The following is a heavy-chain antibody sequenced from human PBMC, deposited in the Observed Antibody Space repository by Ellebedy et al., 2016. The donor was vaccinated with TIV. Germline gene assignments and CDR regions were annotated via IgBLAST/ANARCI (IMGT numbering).Heavy chain of an antibody. J-gene: IGHJ5*02. CDR1: GFSFTSHG. D-gene: IGHD6-19*01. CDR3: AKDLFGSGWYNYFDP. V-gene: IGHV3-30*18. Sequence: GGSLRLSXAASGFSFTSHGIHWVRQTPGRGLEWVAMISYDGTQKHYADSVQGRFTISRDNSKSTLFLEMNSLRAEDTAVYHCAKDLFGSGWYNYFDPWGQGTLVTVSS. CDR2: ISYDGTQK.